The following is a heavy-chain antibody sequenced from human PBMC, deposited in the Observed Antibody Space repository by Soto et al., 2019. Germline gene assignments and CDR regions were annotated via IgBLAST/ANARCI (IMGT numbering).Heavy chain of an antibody. CDR3: ASDYGDYSWFDP. Sequence: QVQLVQSGAEVKKPGASVKVSCKASGYTFTSYYMHWVRQAPGQGLEWMGIINPSGGSTSYAQKFQGRVTMTRDTSTSTVYMELSSLRSEDTAVYYCASDYGDYSWFDPWGQGTLVTFSS. D-gene: IGHD4-17*01. V-gene: IGHV1-46*01. CDR1: GYTFTSYY. CDR2: INPSGGST. J-gene: IGHJ5*02.